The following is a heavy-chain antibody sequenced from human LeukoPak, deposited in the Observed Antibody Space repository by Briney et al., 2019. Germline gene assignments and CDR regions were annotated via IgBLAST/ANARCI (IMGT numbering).Heavy chain of an antibody. J-gene: IGHJ5*02. V-gene: IGHV3-48*03. CDR3: AKDSVLSSSSYNWFDP. CDR1: GFTFSSYE. D-gene: IGHD6-6*01. CDR2: ISSSGNTI. Sequence: GGSLRLSCAASGFTFSSYEMNWVRQAPGKGLEWVSYISSSGNTIYYADSVKGRFTISRDNAKNSLYLQMNSLRAEDTAVYYCAKDSVLSSSSYNWFDPWGQGTLVTVSS.